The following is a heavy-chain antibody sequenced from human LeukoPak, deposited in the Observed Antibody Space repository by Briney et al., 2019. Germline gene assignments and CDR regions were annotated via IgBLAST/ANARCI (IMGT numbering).Heavy chain of an antibody. CDR3: AGQFDSSGSYFY. CDR1: GSGSYNSGRFY. CDR2: IYHSGST. J-gene: IGHJ4*02. Sequence: SETLSLTYTVSGSGSYNSGRFYWGWIRHPPGKGLEWIGSIYHSGSTYYNPSLKSRATISVDTSKNQFSLKLRFVTAADTAVYYCAGQFDSSGSYFYWGQGTLVTVFS. V-gene: IGHV4-38-2*02. D-gene: IGHD3-22*01.